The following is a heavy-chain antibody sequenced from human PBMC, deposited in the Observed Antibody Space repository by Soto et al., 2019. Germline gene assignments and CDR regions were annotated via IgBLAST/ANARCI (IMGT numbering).Heavy chain of an antibody. V-gene: IGHV4-59*08. CDR3: ARHRGNLGYCSGGSCYPKSKYYYFDY. J-gene: IGHJ4*02. D-gene: IGHD2-15*01. Sequence: SETLSLTCTVSGGSISSYYWSWIRQPPGKGLEWIGYIHYSGSTNYNPSLKSRVTISVDTSKNQFSLKLSSVTAADTAVYYCARHRGNLGYCSGGSCYPKSKYYYFDYWGQGTLVTVSS. CDR2: IHYSGST. CDR1: GGSISSYY.